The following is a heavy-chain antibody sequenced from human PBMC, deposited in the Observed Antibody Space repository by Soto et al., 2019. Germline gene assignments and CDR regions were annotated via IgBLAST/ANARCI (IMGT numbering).Heavy chain of an antibody. Sequence: QVQLVQSGVEVKKPGASVQVSRKASGNTFPSYGISWVRQAPGQGLEWMGWISIYNDNRKYAQKLQGRVTMTADTSTSTAYMELRSLRSDDTAVYYCATDPGVGDPDAFDMWGQGTLVTVSS. CDR1: GNTFPSYG. V-gene: IGHV1-18*01. D-gene: IGHD1-26*01. CDR3: ATDPGVGDPDAFDM. CDR2: ISIYNDNR. J-gene: IGHJ3*02.